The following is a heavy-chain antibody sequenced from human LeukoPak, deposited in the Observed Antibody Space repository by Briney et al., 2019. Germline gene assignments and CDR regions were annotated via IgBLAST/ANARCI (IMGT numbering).Heavy chain of an antibody. V-gene: IGHV4-59*01. Sequence: SETLSLTCTVSGGSISSYYWSWIRQPPGKGLEWIGYIYYSGSTNYNPSLKSRVTISVDTSKNQLSLKLSSVTAADTAVYYCARAVLEWELLRGYYYYGMGVWGQGTTVTVSS. CDR1: GGSISSYY. D-gene: IGHD1-26*01. J-gene: IGHJ6*02. CDR3: ARAVLEWELLRGYYYYGMGV. CDR2: IYYSGST.